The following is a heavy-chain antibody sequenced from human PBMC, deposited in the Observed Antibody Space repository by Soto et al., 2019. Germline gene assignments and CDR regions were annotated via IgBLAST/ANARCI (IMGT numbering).Heavy chain of an antibody. CDR1: GYTFTSYD. V-gene: IGHV1-18*01. CDR2: ISAYNGNT. J-gene: IGHJ3*02. CDR3: AREIRYYDSSGYYAIDAFDI. D-gene: IGHD3-22*01. Sequence: ASVKVSCKASGYTFTSYDIHWVRQAPGQGLEWMGWISAYNGNTNYAQKLQGRVTMTTDTSTSTAYMELRSLRSDDTAVYYCAREIRYYDSSGYYAIDAFDIWGQGTMVTVPS.